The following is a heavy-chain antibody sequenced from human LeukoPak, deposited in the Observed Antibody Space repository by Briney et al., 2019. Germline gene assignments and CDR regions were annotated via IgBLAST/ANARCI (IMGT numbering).Heavy chain of an antibody. J-gene: IGHJ4*02. Sequence: PGGSLRLSCAASGFTFSSYEMNWVRQAPGKGLEWVSYISSSGTTIYYVDSVRGRFTISRDNAKNSLYLQMNSLRAEDTAVYYCXXXXINCAGDCSDYWGQGTLVTVSS. V-gene: IGHV3-48*03. CDR1: GFTFSSYE. D-gene: IGHD2-21*01. CDR3: XXXXINCAGDCSDY. CDR2: ISSSGTTI.